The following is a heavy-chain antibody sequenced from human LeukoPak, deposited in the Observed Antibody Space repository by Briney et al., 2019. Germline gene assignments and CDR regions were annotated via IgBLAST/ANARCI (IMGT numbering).Heavy chain of an antibody. CDR2: INHSGST. CDR1: GGSFSGYY. Sequence: TSETLSLTCAVYGGSFSGYYWSWIRQPPGKGLEWSGEINHSGSTNYNPSLKSRVTISVDTSKNQFSLKLSSVTAADTAVYYCARAWVVRGVKRWFDPWGQGTLVTVSS. CDR3: ARAWVVRGVKRWFDP. V-gene: IGHV4-34*01. D-gene: IGHD3-10*01. J-gene: IGHJ5*02.